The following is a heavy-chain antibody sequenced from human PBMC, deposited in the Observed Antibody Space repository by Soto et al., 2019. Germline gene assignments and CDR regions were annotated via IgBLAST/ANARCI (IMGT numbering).Heavy chain of an antibody. CDR2: IQGRDDTT. Sequence: EVQLLEYGGGLVQPGGSLTLSCAASGFTFSTYAMGWVRQAPGKGLEWVSTIQGRDDTTFYADSVRGRFTISRDNSKNTMSLQMNTLRGDDTAVYYCAKETDPRCCYGVDYWGQGALVTVSS. CDR1: GFTFSTYA. CDR3: AKETDPRCCYGVDY. D-gene: IGHD2-2*01. V-gene: IGHV3-23*01. J-gene: IGHJ4*02.